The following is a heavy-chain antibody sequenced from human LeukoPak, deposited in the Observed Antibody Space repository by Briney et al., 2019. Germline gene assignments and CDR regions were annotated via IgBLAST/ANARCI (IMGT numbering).Heavy chain of an antibody. CDR3: ARNYMVRGVSDAFDI. CDR2: IYSGGST. D-gene: IGHD3-10*01. CDR1: GFTVSSNY. J-gene: IGHJ3*02. V-gene: IGHV3-66*01. Sequence: PGGSLRLSCAASGFTVSSNYMSWVRQAPRKGLEWVSVIYSGGSTYYADSVKGRFTISRDNSKNTLHLQMNSLRAEDTAVYYCARNYMVRGVSDAFDIWGQGTMVTVSS.